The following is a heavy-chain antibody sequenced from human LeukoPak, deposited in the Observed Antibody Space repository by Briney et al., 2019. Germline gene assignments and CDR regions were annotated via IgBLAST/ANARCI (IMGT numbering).Heavy chain of an antibody. CDR2: IKRKSDGGTT. J-gene: IGHJ4*02. CDR1: GFTLSSYG. CDR3: TTELDIRPNHY. D-gene: IGHD3-22*01. V-gene: IGHV3-15*01. Sequence: GGSLRLSCAASGFTLSSYGMHWVRQAPGKGLEWVGRIKRKSDGGTTDYAAPVKGRFTISRDDSKNTLYLQMNSLKSEDTAVYYCTTELDIRPNHYWGQGTLVTVSS.